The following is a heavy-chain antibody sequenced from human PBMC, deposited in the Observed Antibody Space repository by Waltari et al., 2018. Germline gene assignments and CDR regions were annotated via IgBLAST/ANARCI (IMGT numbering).Heavy chain of an antibody. Sequence: QITLKESGPTLVKPTQTLTLTCTLSGFSLSTSGVGVGWIRQPPGKALEWLALIYWDDDKNYRPSLKSRLTITKDTSKNQVVLTMTNMDPVDTGTYYCARRDKYSSGSYYFDHWGQGILVTVSS. D-gene: IGHD6-19*01. V-gene: IGHV2-5*02. J-gene: IGHJ4*02. CDR3: ARRDKYSSGSYYFDH. CDR1: GFSLSTSGVG. CDR2: IYWDDDK.